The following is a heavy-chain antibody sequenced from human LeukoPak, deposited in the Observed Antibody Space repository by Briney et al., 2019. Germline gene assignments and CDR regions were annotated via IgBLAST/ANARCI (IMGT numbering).Heavy chain of an antibody. J-gene: IGHJ4*02. D-gene: IGHD1-26*01. V-gene: IGHV1-46*01. CDR1: GYTFTSYY. Sequence: GASVKVSCKASGYTFTSYYMHWVRQAPGQGLEWMGIINPSGGSTSYAQKFQGRVTMTRDMSTSTVYMELSSLRSEDTAVYYRARWGLGSANAEYYFDYWGQGTLVTVSS. CDR2: INPSGGST. CDR3: ARWGLGSANAEYYFDY.